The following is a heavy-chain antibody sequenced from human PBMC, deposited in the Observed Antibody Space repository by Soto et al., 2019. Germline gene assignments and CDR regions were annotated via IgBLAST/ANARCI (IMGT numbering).Heavy chain of an antibody. CDR2: INAGNGNT. V-gene: IGHV1-3*01. D-gene: IGHD2-2*01. Sequence: ASVKVSCKASGYTFTSYAMHWVRQAPGQRLEWMGWINAGNGNTKYSQKFQGRVTITRDTSASTAYMELSSLRSEDTAVYYCARSRLIVVVPAARGYYYYDMDVWGQGTTVTVSS. CDR3: ARSRLIVVVPAARGYYYYDMDV. CDR1: GYTFTSYA. J-gene: IGHJ6*02.